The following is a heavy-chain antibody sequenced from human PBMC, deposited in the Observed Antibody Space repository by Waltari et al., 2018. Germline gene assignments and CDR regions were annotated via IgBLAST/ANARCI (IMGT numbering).Heavy chain of an antibody. CDR3: ARDDHCDF. CDR1: GYKFTGFY. J-gene: IGHJ4*02. CDR2: INPNSGRT. V-gene: IGHV1-2*02. Sequence: QVQLVQSGAGVKKPGASVRVSCKASGYKFTGFYLHWLRQAPGQGLEWMGWINPNSGRTRYAQKFEDRVTMSRDTSITTAFMELTGLRPDDTAVYYCARDDHCDFWGQGTLVTVSS.